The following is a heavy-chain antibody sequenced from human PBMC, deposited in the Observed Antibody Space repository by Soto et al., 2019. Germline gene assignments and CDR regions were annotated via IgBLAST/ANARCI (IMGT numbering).Heavy chain of an antibody. V-gene: IGHV1-3*01. D-gene: IGHD3-10*01. Sequence: ASVKVSCKASGYTYTICAIHWVRQAPRQRLEWMGWINAGNGNRKYSQKLQGRVTITRDTSASTAYMELSSLRSEDTAVYYCARGTPVWFDPWGQGTLVTVSS. CDR2: INAGNGNR. CDR3: ARGTPVWFDP. J-gene: IGHJ5*02. CDR1: GYTYTICA.